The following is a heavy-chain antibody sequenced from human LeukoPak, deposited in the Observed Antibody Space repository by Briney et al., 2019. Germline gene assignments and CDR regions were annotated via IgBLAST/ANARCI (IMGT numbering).Heavy chain of an antibody. J-gene: IGHJ5*02. Sequence: SETLSLTCTVSGGSISSGIYYWHWVRQPPGEGLEWIGHIYTSGYTDYNPSLKSRVTISLDTSKHQFSLKRSSVTAGDTAVYYCATGDYSYCSRNRCPNWFDPWGQGTLVTVSS. V-gene: IGHV4-61*09. CDR1: GGSISSGIYY. CDR3: ATGDYSYCSRNRCPNWFDP. D-gene: IGHD2-2*01. CDR2: IYTSGYT.